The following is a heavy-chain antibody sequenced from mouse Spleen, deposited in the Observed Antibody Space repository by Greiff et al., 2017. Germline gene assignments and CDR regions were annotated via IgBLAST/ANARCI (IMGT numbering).Heavy chain of an antibody. J-gene: IGHJ4*01. Sequence: EVKLVESGGDLVKPGGSLKLSCAASGFTFSSYGMSWVRQTPDKRLEWVATISSGGSYTYYPDSVKGRFTISRDNAKNTLYLQMSSLKSEDTAMYYCARLRYYGSSYAMDYWGQGTSVTVSS. CDR2: ISSGGSYT. V-gene: IGHV5-6*02. CDR1: GFTFSSYG. D-gene: IGHD1-1*01. CDR3: ARLRYYGSSYAMDY.